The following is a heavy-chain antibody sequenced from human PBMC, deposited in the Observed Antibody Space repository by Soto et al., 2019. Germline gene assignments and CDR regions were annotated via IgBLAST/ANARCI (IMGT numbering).Heavy chain of an antibody. CDR1: GYTFNRYA. D-gene: IGHD6-19*01. Sequence: ASVKVSCKASGYTFNRYAMHWVRQAPGQRHEWMGWINGGNGKTKYSQKFQGRVTITRDTSASTAYMEVSSLRSEDTAVYYCARDNSSGWGDFCDSWGQGTLVTVSS. J-gene: IGHJ5*01. V-gene: IGHV1-3*01. CDR2: INGGNGKT. CDR3: ARDNSSGWGDFCDS.